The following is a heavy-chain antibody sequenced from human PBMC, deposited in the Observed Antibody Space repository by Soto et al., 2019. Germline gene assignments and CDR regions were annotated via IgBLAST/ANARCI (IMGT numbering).Heavy chain of an antibody. CDR1: GGSISSSSYY. Sequence: SETLSLTCTVSGGSISSSSYYWGWIRQPPGKGLEWIGSIYYSGSTYYNPSLKSRVTISVDTSKNQFSLKLSSVTAADTAVYYCARDSSIYGDPFDYWGQG. J-gene: IGHJ4*02. CDR3: ARDSSIYGDPFDY. D-gene: IGHD4-17*01. CDR2: IYYSGST. V-gene: IGHV4-39*02.